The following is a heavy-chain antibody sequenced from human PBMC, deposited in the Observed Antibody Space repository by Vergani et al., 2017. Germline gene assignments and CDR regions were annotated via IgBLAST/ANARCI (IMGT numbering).Heavy chain of an antibody. CDR2: IDWDDDK. CDR1: GFSLSTSGMC. D-gene: IGHD3-10*01. CDR3: ARILGMVREYPFDY. J-gene: IGHJ4*02. Sequence: QVTLRESGPALVKPTQTLTLTCTFSGFSLSTSGMCVSWIRQPPGKALEWLALIDWDDDKSYSTSLKSRLTISKDTSKSQVVLTMTNMDPVDTATYYCARILGMVREYPFDYWGQGTLVTVSS. V-gene: IGHV2-70*01.